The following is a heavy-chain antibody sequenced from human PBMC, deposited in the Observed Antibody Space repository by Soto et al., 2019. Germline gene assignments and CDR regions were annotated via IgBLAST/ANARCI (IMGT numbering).Heavy chain of an antibody. CDR3: ASGYCSSTSCYPHYYYYGMDV. CDR2: ISYDGSNK. J-gene: IGHJ6*02. Sequence: GGSLRLSCAASGFTFSSYAMHWVRQAPGKGLEWVAVISYDGSNKYYADSVKGRFTISRDNSKNTLYLQMNSLRAEDTAVYYCASGYCSSTSCYPHYYYYGMDVWGQGTTVTVSS. D-gene: IGHD2-2*01. V-gene: IGHV3-30-3*01. CDR1: GFTFSSYA.